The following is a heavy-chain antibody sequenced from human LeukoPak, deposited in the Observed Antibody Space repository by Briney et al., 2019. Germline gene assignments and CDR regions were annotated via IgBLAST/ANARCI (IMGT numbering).Heavy chain of an antibody. CDR3: ATGKLGSYYYYGMDV. J-gene: IGHJ6*02. V-gene: IGHV3-53*01. CDR1: GFTVSSNY. Sequence: TGGSVRLSCAASGFTVSSNYMSWVRQAPGKGLEWVSVIYSGGSTYYPDSVKGRFTISRDNSKNTLYLQMNSLRAEDTAVYYCATGKLGSYYYYGMDVWGQGTTVTVSS. D-gene: IGHD7-27*01. CDR2: IYSGGST.